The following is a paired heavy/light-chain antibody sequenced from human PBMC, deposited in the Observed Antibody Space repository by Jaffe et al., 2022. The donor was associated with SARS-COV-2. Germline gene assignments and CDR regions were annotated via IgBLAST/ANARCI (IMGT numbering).Heavy chain of an antibody. CDR3: ARDPMGYSSSSSSRNTGYYYYGMDV. Sequence: EVQLVESGGGLVKPGGSLRLSCAASGFTFSSYSMNWVRQAPGKGLEWVSSISSSSSYIYYADSVKGRFTISRDNAKNSLYLQMNSLRAEDTAVYYCARDPMGYSSSSSSRNTGYYYYGMDVWGQGTTVTVSS. V-gene: IGHV3-21*01. J-gene: IGHJ6*02. CDR1: GFTFSSYS. CDR2: ISSSSSYI. D-gene: IGHD6-6*01.
Light chain of an antibody. CDR2: AAS. Sequence: DIQMTQSPSSLSASVGDRVTITCRASQSISSYLNWYQQKPGKAPKLLIYAASSLQSGVPSRFSGSGSGTDFTLTISSLQPEDFATYYCQQSYSTRYTFGQGTRLEIK. V-gene: IGKV1-39*01. J-gene: IGKJ5*01. CDR1: QSISSY. CDR3: QQSYSTRYT.